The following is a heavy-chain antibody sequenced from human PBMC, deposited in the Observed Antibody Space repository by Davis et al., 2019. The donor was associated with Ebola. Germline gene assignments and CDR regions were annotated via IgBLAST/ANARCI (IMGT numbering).Heavy chain of an antibody. CDR1: GFIFRSNG. J-gene: IGHJ4*02. V-gene: IGHV3-30*03. Sequence: GESLKISCGVSGFIFRSNGMHWVRQAPGKGLEWVADISFDDGKTKYYADSVKGRFTVSRDNSKNTLYLQMNSLRPEDTAVYFCARGTHTDYWGQGTLVTVSS. CDR2: ISFDDGKTK. CDR3: ARGTHTDY.